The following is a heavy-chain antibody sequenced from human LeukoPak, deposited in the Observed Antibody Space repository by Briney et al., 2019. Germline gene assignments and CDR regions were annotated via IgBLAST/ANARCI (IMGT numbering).Heavy chain of an antibody. J-gene: IGHJ4*02. Sequence: ETLSLTCTASGGSISSYYWSWIRQPPGKGLEWIGYIYYSGSTNYNPSLKSRVTISVDTSKNQFSLKLSSVTAADTAVYYCATGLTTGTTFDYWGQGTLVTVSS. CDR3: ATGLTTGTTFDY. D-gene: IGHD1-1*01. CDR2: IYYSGST. CDR1: GGSISSYY. V-gene: IGHV4-59*01.